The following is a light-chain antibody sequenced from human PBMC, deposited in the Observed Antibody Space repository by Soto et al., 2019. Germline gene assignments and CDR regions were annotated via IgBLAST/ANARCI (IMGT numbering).Light chain of an antibody. CDR3: GSYTTTTTHLL. V-gene: IGLV2-14*01. CDR2: EVS. Sequence: QSALTQPASVSGSPGQSITISCTGTSSDVGGYNYVSWYQQHPGKVPKLMIYEVSNRPPGVSNRFSGSKSGNTAYLTISGLQAEDEADYYCGSYTTTTTHLLFGGGTKVTVL. CDR1: SSDVGGYNY. J-gene: IGLJ2*01.